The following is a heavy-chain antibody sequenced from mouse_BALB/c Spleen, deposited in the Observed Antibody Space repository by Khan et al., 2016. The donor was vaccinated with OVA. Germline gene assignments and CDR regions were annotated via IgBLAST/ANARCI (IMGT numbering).Heavy chain of an antibody. CDR3: VREGAYYRSDGWFAY. D-gene: IGHD2-14*01. CDR2: IIPSNDYT. V-gene: IGHV1-4*01. CDR1: GYTFTTYT. J-gene: IGHJ3*01. Sequence: VQLQESGAELARPGASVKMSCKASGYTFTTYTIHWVKQRPGQGLEWIGYIIPSNDYTNYNQKFKDRATWTADKSSSTAYMQLSSLTSEDSAVYYCVREGAYYRSDGWFAYWGQGTLVTVSA.